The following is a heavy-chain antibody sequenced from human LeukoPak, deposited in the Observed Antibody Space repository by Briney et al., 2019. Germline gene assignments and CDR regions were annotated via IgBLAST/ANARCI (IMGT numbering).Heavy chain of an antibody. V-gene: IGHV3-33*01. Sequence: PGGSLRLSCEVSGFSFSDYGMHWVRQAPGKGLEWVAVTWYDGSNKYYADSVKGRFTISRDNSKNTVYLQTSGLTVEDTAVYYCARGPHVVVVAAIDYWGQGTLVTVSS. CDR1: GFSFSDYG. J-gene: IGHJ4*02. D-gene: IGHD2-21*02. CDR3: ARGPHVVVVAAIDY. CDR2: TWYDGSNK.